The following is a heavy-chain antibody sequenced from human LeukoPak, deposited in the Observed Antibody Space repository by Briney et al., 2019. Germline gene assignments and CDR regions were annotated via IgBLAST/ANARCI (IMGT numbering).Heavy chain of an antibody. J-gene: IGHJ6*02. Sequence: PSETLSLTCTVSGGSISSYYWSWIRQPPGKGLEWIGYFYYSGSTNYNPSLKSRVTISVDTSKNQFSLKLSSVTAADTAVYYCARLLGPFDWTSHYGMDVWGQGTTVTVSS. CDR3: ARLLGPFDWTSHYGMDV. CDR2: FYYSGST. CDR1: GGSISSYY. D-gene: IGHD3-9*01. V-gene: IGHV4-59*08.